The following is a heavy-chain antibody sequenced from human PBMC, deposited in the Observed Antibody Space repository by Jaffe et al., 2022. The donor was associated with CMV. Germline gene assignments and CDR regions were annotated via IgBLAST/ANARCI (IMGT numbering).Heavy chain of an antibody. J-gene: IGHJ4*02. D-gene: IGHD4-4*01. Sequence: EVQLVESGGGLVQPGGSLRLSCAASGFTFSSYEMNWVRQAPGKGLEWVSYISSSGSTIYYADSVKGRFTISRDNAKNSLYLQMNSLRAEDTAVYYCASSTVTTDYWGQGTLVTVSS. CDR3: ASSTVTTDY. V-gene: IGHV3-48*03. CDR2: ISSSGSTI. CDR1: GFTFSSYE.